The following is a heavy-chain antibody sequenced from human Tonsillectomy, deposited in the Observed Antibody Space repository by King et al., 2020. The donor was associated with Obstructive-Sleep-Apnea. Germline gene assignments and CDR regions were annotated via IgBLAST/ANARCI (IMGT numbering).Heavy chain of an antibody. D-gene: IGHD3-10*01. J-gene: IGHJ4*02. CDR2: ISPNSGAT. Sequence: LLVQSGAEVKKPGASVKVSCKASGYTFTAYYIHWVRQAPGQGLEWMGWISPNSGATKYAQKFHDRVTMTGDTSISTAYMDLSRLRSDDTAIYYCARDMTAYDSTSPAYWGQGTLVTVSS. CDR1: GYTFTAYY. CDR3: ARDMTAYDSTSPAY. V-gene: IGHV1-2*02.